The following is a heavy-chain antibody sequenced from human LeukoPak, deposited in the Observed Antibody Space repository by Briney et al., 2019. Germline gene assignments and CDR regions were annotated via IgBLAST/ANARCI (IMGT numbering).Heavy chain of an antibody. V-gene: IGHV1-2*02. CDR1: GYTFTSYY. J-gene: IGHJ3*02. CDR2: INPNSGGT. Sequence: GASVKVSCKASGYTFTSYYMHWVRQAPGQGLEWMGWINPNSGGTNYAQKFQGRVTMTRDTSISTAYMELSRLRSDDTAVYYCARDHYYGSGSYYNSDAFDIWGQGTMVTVSS. CDR3: ARDHYYGSGSYYNSDAFDI. D-gene: IGHD3-10*01.